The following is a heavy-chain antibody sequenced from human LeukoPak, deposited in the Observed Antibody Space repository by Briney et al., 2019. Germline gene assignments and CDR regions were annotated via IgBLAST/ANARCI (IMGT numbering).Heavy chain of an antibody. Sequence: GGSLRLSCAASGFTFSSYEMNWLRQAPGKGLEWVSYISSSGSTTYYADSVKGRFTISRDNAKKSLYLQMNSLRAEDTAVYYCARGRDGDYVPLDYWGQGTLVTVSS. CDR2: ISSSGSTT. V-gene: IGHV3-48*03. CDR3: ARGRDGDYVPLDY. D-gene: IGHD4-17*01. J-gene: IGHJ4*02. CDR1: GFTFSSYE.